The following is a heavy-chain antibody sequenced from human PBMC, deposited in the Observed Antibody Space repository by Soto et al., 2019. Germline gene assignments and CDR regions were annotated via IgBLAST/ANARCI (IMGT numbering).Heavy chain of an antibody. CDR2: TSAYNGNT. V-gene: IGHV1-18*01. D-gene: IGHD2-2*03. CDR3: ARVMDWAWFDP. Sequence: AXVKASSKASGYTFTSYGISWVGQAPGQGLEWMGWTSAYNGNTNYAQKLQGRVTMTTDTSTSTAYMELRSLRSDDTAVYYCARVMDWAWFDPWGQGTLVTXSS. CDR1: GYTFTSYG. J-gene: IGHJ5*02.